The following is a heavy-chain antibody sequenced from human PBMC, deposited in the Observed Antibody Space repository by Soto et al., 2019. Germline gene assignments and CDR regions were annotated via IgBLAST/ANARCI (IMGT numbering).Heavy chain of an antibody. CDR1: GLSFSSYG. Sequence: GGSLRLSCVVSGLSFSSYGMSWVRQAPGKGLEWVSVISGSGVSTLSADSVKGRFTISRDNSKNTLYLQMNSLRVEDTAVYYCANRDLSEWHYSDCWGQGAMVTVSS. J-gene: IGHJ4*02. V-gene: IGHV3-23*01. CDR3: ANRDLSEWHYSDC. D-gene: IGHD3-3*01. CDR2: ISGSGVST.